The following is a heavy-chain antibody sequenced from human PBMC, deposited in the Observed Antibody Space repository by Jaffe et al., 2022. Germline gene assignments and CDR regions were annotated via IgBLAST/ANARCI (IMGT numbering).Heavy chain of an antibody. CDR2: IYYSGST. Sequence: QVQLQESGPGLVKPSETLSLTCTVSGGSISSYYWSWIRQPPGKGLEWIGYIYYSGSTNYNPSLKSRVTISVDTSKNQFSLKLSSVTAADTAVYYCARGNDYSNYGPPMEFDYWGQGTLVTVSS. V-gene: IGHV4-59*01. D-gene: IGHD4-4*01. J-gene: IGHJ4*02. CDR1: GGSISSYY. CDR3: ARGNDYSNYGPPMEFDY.